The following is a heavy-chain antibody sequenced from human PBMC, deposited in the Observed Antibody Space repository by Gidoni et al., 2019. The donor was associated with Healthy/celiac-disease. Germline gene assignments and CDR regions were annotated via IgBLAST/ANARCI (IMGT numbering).Heavy chain of an antibody. CDR1: GFTFSSYS. CDR2: ISSSSSTI. J-gene: IGHJ3*02. V-gene: IGHV3-48*01. Sequence: EVQLVESGGGLVQPGGSLRLSCAASGFTFSSYSMNWVRQAPGKGLEWVSYISSSSSTIYYADSVKGRFTISRDNAKNSLYLQMNSLRAEDTAVYYCARDSPYYYDSSGYDAFDIWGQGTMVTVSS. D-gene: IGHD3-22*01. CDR3: ARDSPYYYDSSGYDAFDI.